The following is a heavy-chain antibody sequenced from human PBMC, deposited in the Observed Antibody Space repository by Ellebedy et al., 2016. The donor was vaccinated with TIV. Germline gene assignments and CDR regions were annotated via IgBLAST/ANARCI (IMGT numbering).Heavy chain of an antibody. CDR2: IYYSGST. J-gene: IGHJ6*02. CDR3: ARDLAYYDNRRYYYYGMDV. D-gene: IGHD3-22*01. V-gene: IGHV4-30-4*01. CDR1: GGSISSGDYY. Sequence: SETLSLTXTVSGGSISSGDYYWSWIRQPPGKGLEWIGYIYYSGSTYYNPSLKSRVTISVDTSKNQFSLKLSSVTAADTAVYYCARDLAYYDNRRYYYYGMDVWGQGTTVTVSS.